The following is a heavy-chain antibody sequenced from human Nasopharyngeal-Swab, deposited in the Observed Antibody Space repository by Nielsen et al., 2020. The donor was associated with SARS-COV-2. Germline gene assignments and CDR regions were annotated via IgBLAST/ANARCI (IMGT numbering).Heavy chain of an antibody. J-gene: IGHJ4*02. CDR1: GGSISSYY. CDR2: IYYSGST. D-gene: IGHD4-17*01. CDR3: ARDYGDYSYFDY. V-gene: IGHV4-59*01. Sequence: SETLSLTCTVSGGSISSYYWSWIRQPPGKGLEWIGYIYYSGSTNYNPSLKSRVTTSVDTSKNQFSLKLSSVTAADTAVYYCARDYGDYSYFDYWGQGTLVTVSS.